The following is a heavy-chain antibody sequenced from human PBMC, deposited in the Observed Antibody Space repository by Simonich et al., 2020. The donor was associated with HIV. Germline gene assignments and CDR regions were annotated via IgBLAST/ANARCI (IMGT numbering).Heavy chain of an antibody. V-gene: IGHV7-4-1*02. Sequence: QVQLVQSGSELKKPGASVKISCKTSGYTFTSYPMNWVRQAPGQGLEWMGWINTNSGNPTYALGFTGRFVFSLDTSVSTAYLQISSLKAEDTAVYYCVRGGSLIIVGNWFDPWGQGTLVTVSS. D-gene: IGHD3-22*01. CDR2: INTNSGNP. CDR3: VRGGSLIIVGNWFDP. CDR1: GYTFTSYP. J-gene: IGHJ5*02.